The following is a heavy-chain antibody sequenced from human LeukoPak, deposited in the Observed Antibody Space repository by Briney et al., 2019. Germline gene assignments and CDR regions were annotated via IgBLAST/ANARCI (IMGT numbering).Heavy chain of an antibody. CDR3: ANDWLVFDY. Sequence: GGSLRLSCAASGFAFSTYGLNCVRQAPGKGLEWVSSTSGPGTSTYYADSVKGRFTISRDNSKNMLYLQMNSLRAEDTAVYYCANDWLVFDYWGQGTLVTVSS. J-gene: IGHJ4*02. CDR2: TSGPGTST. D-gene: IGHD5-12*01. V-gene: IGHV3-23*01. CDR1: GFAFSTYG.